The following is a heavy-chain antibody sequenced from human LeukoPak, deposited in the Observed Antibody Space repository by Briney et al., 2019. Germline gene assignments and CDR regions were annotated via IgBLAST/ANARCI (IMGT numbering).Heavy chain of an antibody. CDR3: TKEIHVLGGFDS. D-gene: IGHD3-10*01. CDR1: GFTFSSCG. Sequence: GGSLRLSCGVSGFTFSSCGMHWVRQAPGKGLEWVAGISKNGNHQSYADSVKGRFTISRDNSKNTLFLQMNSLRVEDTAVYYCTKEIHVLGGFDSWGQGTLVTVSS. J-gene: IGHJ4*02. V-gene: IGHV3-30*18. CDR2: ISKNGNHQ.